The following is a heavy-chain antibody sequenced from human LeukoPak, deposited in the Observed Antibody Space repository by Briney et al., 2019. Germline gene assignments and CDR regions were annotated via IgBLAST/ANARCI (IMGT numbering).Heavy chain of an antibody. CDR1: GYTFTSYD. D-gene: IGHD3-10*01. J-gene: IGHJ4*02. Sequence: ASVKVSCKASGYTFTSYDINWVRQATGRGLEWMGWMNPNSGNTGYAQKFQGRVTITRNTSISTAYMELSSLRSEDTAVYYCARGITYYGSGSYPLWGQGTLVTVSS. CDR2: MNPNSGNT. CDR3: ARGITYYGSGSYPL. V-gene: IGHV1-8*03.